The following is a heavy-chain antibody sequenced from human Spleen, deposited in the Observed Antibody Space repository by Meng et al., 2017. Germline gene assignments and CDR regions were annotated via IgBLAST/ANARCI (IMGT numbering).Heavy chain of an antibody. D-gene: IGHD5-24*01. CDR2: ISSSGSTI. Sequence: GESLKISCAASGFTFSNYEMIWVRQAPGKGLEWVSYISSSGSTIYSADSVKGRFTISRDNAKNSLYLEMNSLRAEDTAVYFCASRDGDKGDYWGQGTLVTVSS. J-gene: IGHJ4*02. CDR1: GFTFSNYE. CDR3: ASRDGDKGDY. V-gene: IGHV3-48*03.